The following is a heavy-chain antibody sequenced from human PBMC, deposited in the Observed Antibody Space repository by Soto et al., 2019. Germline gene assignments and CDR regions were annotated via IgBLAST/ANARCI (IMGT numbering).Heavy chain of an antibody. D-gene: IGHD6-19*01. J-gene: IGHJ6*02. Sequence: QVQLVESGGGLVKPGGSLRLSCAASGFTFSDYYMSWIRQAPGKGLEWVSYITSGSTIYYADSVKGRFTISRDNAKNSLYLQMNSLRAEDTAVYYCARAPYSSGWYDYYDGMDVWGQGTTVTVSS. V-gene: IGHV3-11*01. CDR3: ARAPYSSGWYDYYDGMDV. CDR1: GFTFSDYY. CDR2: ITSGSTI.